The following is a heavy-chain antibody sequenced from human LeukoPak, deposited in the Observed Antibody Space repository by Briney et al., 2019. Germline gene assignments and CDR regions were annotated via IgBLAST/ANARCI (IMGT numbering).Heavy chain of an antibody. CDR2: ISSTSSYI. J-gene: IGHJ4*02. Sequence: GGSLRLSCAASGFTFSSYMNWVRQAPGKGLEWVSSISSTSSYIYYADSVKGRFTISRDNAKNSLYLQMNSLRADDTAVYYCARAPDSSGYYFDYWGQGTLVTVSS. D-gene: IGHD3-22*01. CDR1: GFTFSSY. V-gene: IGHV3-21*01. CDR3: ARAPDSSGYYFDY.